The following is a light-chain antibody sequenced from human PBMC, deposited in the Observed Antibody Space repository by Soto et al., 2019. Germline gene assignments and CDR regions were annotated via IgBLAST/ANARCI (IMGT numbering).Light chain of an antibody. Sequence: QSALTQPASVSGSPGQSITISCTGTSSDVGGYNYVSWYRQHPGKAPKLMIYEVRNRPSGVSNRFSGSKSGNTASLTISGLQAEDEADYYCSSYTRRSTLIFGLGTKGTVL. CDR1: SSDVGGYNY. J-gene: IGLJ1*01. CDR3: SSYTRRSTLI. V-gene: IGLV2-14*01. CDR2: EVR.